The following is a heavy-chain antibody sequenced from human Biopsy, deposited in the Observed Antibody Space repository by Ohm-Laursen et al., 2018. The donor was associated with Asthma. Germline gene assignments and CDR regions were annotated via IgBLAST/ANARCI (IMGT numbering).Heavy chain of an antibody. CDR3: ARKAGSCISRTCYSLDF. V-gene: IGHV1-69*01. CDR1: GGTFNTYV. D-gene: IGHD2-2*01. J-gene: IGHJ4*02. Sequence: PSAKVSCKSLGGTFNTYVIGWVRQAPGQGLEWMCGINPVFGTTTYPQKFQDRVTITADDSTSTVYMELSSLRSEDAAVYYCARKAGSCISRTCYSLDFWGQGTLVTVSS. CDR2: INPVFGTT.